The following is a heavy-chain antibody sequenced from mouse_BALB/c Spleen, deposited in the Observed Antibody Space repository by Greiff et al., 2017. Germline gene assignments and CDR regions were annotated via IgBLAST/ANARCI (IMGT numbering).Heavy chain of an antibody. Sequence: EVQLQESGGGLVKPGGSLKLSCAASGFTFSSYAMSWVRQTPEKRLEWVASISSGGSTYYPDSVKGRFTISRDNARNILYLQMSSLRSEDTAMYYCARGRSGYYLVFDVWGAGTTVTVSS. CDR3: ARGRSGYYLVFDV. CDR1: GFTFSSYA. D-gene: IGHD2-3*01. J-gene: IGHJ1*01. V-gene: IGHV5-6-5*01. CDR2: ISSGGST.